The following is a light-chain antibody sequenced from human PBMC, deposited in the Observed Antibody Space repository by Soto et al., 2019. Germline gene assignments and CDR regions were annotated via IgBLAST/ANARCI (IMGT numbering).Light chain of an antibody. CDR3: MQALQMGKLT. CDR1: QSLLHSNGYNY. J-gene: IGKJ4*01. Sequence: DIVMTQSPLSLPVTPGEPASISCRSSQSLLHSNGYNYLDWYLQKPGQSPQLLIYLGSNRASGVPDRFSGSGSGTDFTLKISRVEAEDVGVYYCMQALQMGKLTFGGGTKVEIK. V-gene: IGKV2-28*01. CDR2: LGS.